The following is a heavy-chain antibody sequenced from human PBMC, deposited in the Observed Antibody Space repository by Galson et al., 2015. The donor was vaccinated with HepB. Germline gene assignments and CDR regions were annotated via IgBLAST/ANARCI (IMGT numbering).Heavy chain of an antibody. V-gene: IGHV3-33*01. D-gene: IGHD3-22*01. CDR2: IWYDGSNK. J-gene: IGHJ6*02. Sequence: SLRLSCAGSGFIFSNYGMHWVRQAPGKGLEWVAVIWYDGSNKFYADSVKGRFTISRDSSKNTVYLQMKSLGVEDTSVYYCARAGREELDYDDSSAFMFHGMDVWGQGTTVSVSS. CDR3: ARAGREELDYDDSSAFMFHGMDV. CDR1: GFIFSNYG.